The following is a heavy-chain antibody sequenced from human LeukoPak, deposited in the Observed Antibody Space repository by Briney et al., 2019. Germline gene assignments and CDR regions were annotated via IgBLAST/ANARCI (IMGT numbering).Heavy chain of an antibody. CDR2: IYYSGST. J-gene: IGHJ4*02. Sequence: SETLSLTCTVSGGSISSYYWSWIRQPPGKGLEWIGYIYYSGSTNYNPSLKSRVTISVDTSKNQFSLKLSSVTAADTAVYYCARSFSGYVFDYWGQGTLVAVSS. CDR3: ARSFSGYVFDY. CDR1: GGSISSYY. V-gene: IGHV4-59*01. D-gene: IGHD5-12*01.